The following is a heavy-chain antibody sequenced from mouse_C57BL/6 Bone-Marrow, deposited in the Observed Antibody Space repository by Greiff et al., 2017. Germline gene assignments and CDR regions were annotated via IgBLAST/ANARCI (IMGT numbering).Heavy chain of an antibody. J-gene: IGHJ1*03. D-gene: IGHD1-1*01. CDR3: ARALWHWYFDV. V-gene: IGHV5-4*01. Sequence: EVHLVESGGGLVKPGGSLKLSCAASGFTFSSYAMSWVRQTPGKRLEWVATISDGGSYTYYPDNVKGRVTISRDKAKNNLYLQMSHLKSEDTAMYCCARALWHWYFDVWGRGTTVTVSA. CDR1: GFTFSSYA. CDR2: ISDGGSYT.